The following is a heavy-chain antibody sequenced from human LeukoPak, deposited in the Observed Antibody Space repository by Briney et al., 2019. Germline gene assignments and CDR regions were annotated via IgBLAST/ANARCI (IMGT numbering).Heavy chain of an antibody. Sequence: PGRSLRLSCAASGFTFSSYAMHWVRQAPGKGLEWVAVISYDGSNKYYADSVKGRFTISRDNSKNTLYLQMNSLRAEDTAVYYCVRDLGYYASPGAFDIWGQGTMVTVSS. CDR2: ISYDGSNK. CDR1: GFTFSSYA. D-gene: IGHD3-10*01. J-gene: IGHJ3*02. CDR3: VRDLGYYASPGAFDI. V-gene: IGHV3-30*04.